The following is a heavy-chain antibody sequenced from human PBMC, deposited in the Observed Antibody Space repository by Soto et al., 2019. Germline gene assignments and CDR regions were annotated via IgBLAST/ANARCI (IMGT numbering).Heavy chain of an antibody. J-gene: IGHJ4*02. Sequence: QVQLQQSGPGLVKPSQTLSLTCAISGDSVSSNSAAWSWIRQSPSRGREWLGRTYYRSEWYNAYAVTVNSRLTCNPDKSKNQFSLQLNSVTPEDTAVYYCARDNYGYHFDYWGQGTLVTVSS. D-gene: IGHD4-17*01. V-gene: IGHV6-1*01. CDR3: ARDNYGYHFDY. CDR2: TYYRSEWYN. CDR1: GDSVSSNSAA.